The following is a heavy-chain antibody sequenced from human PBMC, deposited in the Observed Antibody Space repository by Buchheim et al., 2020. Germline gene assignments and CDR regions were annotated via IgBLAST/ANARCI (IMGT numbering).Heavy chain of an antibody. V-gene: IGHV3-7*01. J-gene: IGHJ6*02. Sequence: EVQLVESGGGWVNPGGSLRLSCAASGLTFSSNWMSWVRRAPGKGLEWVATIKQDGSEKYYVDSVKGGSTFSRENARNHLFLQMNSLRAEDTAVYYCARDREVVLPWGGMDVWGQGTT. D-gene: IGHD2/OR15-2a*01. CDR2: IKQDGSEK. CDR1: GLTFSSNW. CDR3: ARDREVVLPWGGMDV.